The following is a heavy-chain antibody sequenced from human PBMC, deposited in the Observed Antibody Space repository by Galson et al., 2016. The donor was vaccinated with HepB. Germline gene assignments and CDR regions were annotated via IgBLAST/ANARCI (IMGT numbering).Heavy chain of an antibody. V-gene: IGHV4-4*02. CDR1: GASISSDNY. J-gene: IGHJ4*02. Sequence: SETLSLTCAVSGASISSDNYWSWVRQPPGKGLEWIGEIYHSGDTNFNPSLKSRVTISVDKSKNQLPLKLTSVTAADTAMYYCAAAGGREGITPVWGQGTLVTVSS. CDR2: IYHSGDT. D-gene: IGHD6-13*01. CDR3: AAAGGREGITPV.